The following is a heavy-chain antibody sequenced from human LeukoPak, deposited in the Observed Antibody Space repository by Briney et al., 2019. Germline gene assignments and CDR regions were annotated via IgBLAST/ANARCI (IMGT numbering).Heavy chain of an antibody. J-gene: IGHJ4*02. CDR1: GGSFSGYY. CDR2: INHSGST. CDR3: ARGLDQYGSGSYYNDY. Sequence: SETLSLTCAVHGGSFSGYYWSWIRQPPGKGLEWIGEINHSGSTNYNPSLKSRVTISVDTSKNQFSLKLSSVTAADTAVYYCARGLDQYGSGSYYNDYWGQGTLVTVSS. D-gene: IGHD3-10*01. V-gene: IGHV4-34*01.